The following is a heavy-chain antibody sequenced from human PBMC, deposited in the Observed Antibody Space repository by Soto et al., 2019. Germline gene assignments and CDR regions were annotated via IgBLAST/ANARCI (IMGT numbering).Heavy chain of an antibody. V-gene: IGHV3-30-3*01. CDR3: ARERRYSSSWYYDSSGDDAFDI. CDR1: GFTFSSYA. Sequence: QVQLVESGGGVVQPGRSLRLSCAASGFTFSSYAMHWVRQAPGKGLEWVAVISYDGSNKYYADSVKGRFTISRDNSKNTLYLQMNSRRAEDTAVYYCARERRYSSSWYYDSSGDDAFDIWGQGTMVTVSS. J-gene: IGHJ3*02. D-gene: IGHD3-22*01. CDR2: ISYDGSNK.